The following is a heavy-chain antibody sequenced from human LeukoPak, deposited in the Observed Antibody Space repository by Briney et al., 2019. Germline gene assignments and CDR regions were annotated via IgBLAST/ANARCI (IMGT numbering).Heavy chain of an antibody. CDR1: GFTFSSYG. D-gene: IGHD2-2*01. CDR2: IWYDGSNK. CDR3: ARDDRCSSTSCYLLDY. J-gene: IGHJ4*02. Sequence: PGRSLRLSCAASGFTFSSYGMHWVRQAPGKGLEWVAVIWYDGSNKYYADSVKGRFTISRDNSKNTLYLQMNSLRAEDTAVYYCARDDRCSSTSCYLLDYWGQGTLVPVSS. V-gene: IGHV3-33*01.